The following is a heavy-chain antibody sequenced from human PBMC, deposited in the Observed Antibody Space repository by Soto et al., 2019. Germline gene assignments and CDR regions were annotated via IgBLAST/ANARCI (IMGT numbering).Heavy chain of an antibody. V-gene: IGHV1-69*13. CDR1: GGTFSCYA. D-gene: IGHD6-13*01. CDR3: AREQQLVRHNWFDP. CDR2: IIPIFGTA. J-gene: IGHJ5*02. Sequence: GASVKVSCKASGGTFSCYAISWVRQAPGQGLEWMGGIIPIFGTANYAQKFQGRVTITADESTSTAYMELSSLRSEDTAVYYCAREQQLVRHNWFDPWGQGTLVTVS.